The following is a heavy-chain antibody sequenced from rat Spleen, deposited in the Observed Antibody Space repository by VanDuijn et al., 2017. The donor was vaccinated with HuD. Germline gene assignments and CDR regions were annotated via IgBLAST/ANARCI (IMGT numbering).Heavy chain of an antibody. J-gene: IGHJ2*01. CDR3: TRGGFYRH. Sequence: VQLVESGGGLVQPGKSLKLSCSASGFTFSSYLMHWIRQAPGKGLDWVAYISSSSATVYADAVKGRFTISRDNAKSTLYLQMNSLRSEDTATYYCTRGGFYRHWGQGVMVTVSS. D-gene: IGHD1-2*01. CDR2: ISSSSAT. V-gene: IGHV5-62*01. CDR1: GFTFSSYL.